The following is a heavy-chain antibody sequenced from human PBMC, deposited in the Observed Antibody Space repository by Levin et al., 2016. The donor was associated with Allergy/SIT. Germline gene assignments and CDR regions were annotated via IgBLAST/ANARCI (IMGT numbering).Heavy chain of an antibody. V-gene: IGHV5-51*01. Sequence: GESLKISCKVSGDSLTSYWIAWVRQMPGKGLEWMGIIYPGDSDTRYSPSFQGQVSISADKSISTAYLQWYSLKSSDTAMYYCVRRRGNSAVDYWGQGALVTVSS. D-gene: IGHD4-23*01. CDR3: VRRRGNSAVDY. CDR2: IYPGDSDT. CDR1: GDSLTSYW. J-gene: IGHJ4*02.